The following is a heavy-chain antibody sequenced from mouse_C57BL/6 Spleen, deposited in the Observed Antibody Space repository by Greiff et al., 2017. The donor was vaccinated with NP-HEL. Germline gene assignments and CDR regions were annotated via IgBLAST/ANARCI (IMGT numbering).Heavy chain of an antibody. CDR1: GFSLTSYG. CDR3: ARGEPYYYGSSQFAY. J-gene: IGHJ3*01. Sequence: QVQLKQSGPGLVQPSQSLSITCTVSGFSLTSYGVHWVRQSPGKGLEWLGVIWSGGSTDYNAAFISRLSISKDNSKSQVFFKMNNLQADDTAIYYCARGEPYYYGSSQFAYWGQGTLVTVSA. CDR2: IWSGGST. D-gene: IGHD1-1*01. V-gene: IGHV2-2*01.